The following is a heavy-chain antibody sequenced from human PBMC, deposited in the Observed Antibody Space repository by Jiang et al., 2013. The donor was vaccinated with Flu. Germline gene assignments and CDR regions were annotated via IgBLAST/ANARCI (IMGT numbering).Heavy chain of an antibody. Sequence: TLSLTCTVSGGSISSSSYYWGWIRQPPGKGLEWIGSIYYSGSTYYNPSLKSRVTISVDTSKNQFSLKLSSVTAADTAVYYCARISRYSSSRWYYYYGMDVWGQGTTVTVSS. CDR3: ARISRYSSSRWYYYYGMDV. J-gene: IGHJ6*02. D-gene: IGHD6-6*01. CDR2: IYYSGST. CDR1: GGSISSSSYY. V-gene: IGHV4-39*01.